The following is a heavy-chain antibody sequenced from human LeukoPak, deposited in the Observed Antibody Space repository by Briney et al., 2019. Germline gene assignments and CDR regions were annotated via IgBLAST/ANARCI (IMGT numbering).Heavy chain of an antibody. J-gene: IGHJ4*02. CDR2: IYTDGST. Sequence: SETCPSPALSLVAPSVVTTGAGSGSPPGGTGVDWRIYTDGSTNYNPSLKSRVTMSVDTSKNQFTLKLSSVTAADTAVYYCARDRPGVSFGDYWGQGTLVTVSS. CDR1: VAPSVVTT. V-gene: IGHV4-4*07. CDR3: ARDRPGVSFGDY. D-gene: IGHD3-10*01.